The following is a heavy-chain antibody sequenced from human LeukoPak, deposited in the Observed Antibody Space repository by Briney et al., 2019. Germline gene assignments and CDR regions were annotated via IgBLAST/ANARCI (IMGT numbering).Heavy chain of an antibody. CDR3: ARELAYPYYMDV. Sequence: ASVKVSCKASGYTFTDYYMHWVRQAPGQGLEWMGWINPNSGGTNYAQKFQGRVTMTRDTSNSTAYMELTRLRSDDTAVYYCARELAYPYYMDVWGKGTTVTISS. CDR1: GYTFTDYY. CDR2: INPNSGGT. D-gene: IGHD3-16*01. V-gene: IGHV1-2*02. J-gene: IGHJ6*03.